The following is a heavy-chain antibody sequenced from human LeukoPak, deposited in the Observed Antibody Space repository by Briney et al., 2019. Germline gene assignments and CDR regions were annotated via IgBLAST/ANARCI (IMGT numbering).Heavy chain of an antibody. V-gene: IGHV1-8*02. J-gene: IGHJ5*02. D-gene: IGHD4-17*01. CDR3: ARGFYGDYGGNWFDP. Sequence: ASVKVSCKASGGTFSSYAISWVRQATGQGLEWMGWMNPNSGNTGYAQKFQGRVTMTRNTSISTAYMELSSLRSEDTAVYYCARGFYGDYGGNWFDPWGQGTLVTVSS. CDR2: MNPNSGNT. CDR1: GGTFSSYA.